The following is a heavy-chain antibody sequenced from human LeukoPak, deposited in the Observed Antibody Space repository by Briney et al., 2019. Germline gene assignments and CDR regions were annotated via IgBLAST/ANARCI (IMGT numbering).Heavy chain of an antibody. CDR2: ISYDGSNK. CDR3: ASRPGIAAAGDDY. CDR1: VFTFSSYG. Sequence: GRSLRLSCAASVFTFSSYGMHWVRQAPGKGLEWVAVISYDGSNKYYADSVKGRFTISRDNSKNTLYLQMNSLRAEDTAVYYCASRPGIAAAGDDYWGQGTLVTVSS. J-gene: IGHJ4*02. V-gene: IGHV3-30*03. D-gene: IGHD6-13*01.